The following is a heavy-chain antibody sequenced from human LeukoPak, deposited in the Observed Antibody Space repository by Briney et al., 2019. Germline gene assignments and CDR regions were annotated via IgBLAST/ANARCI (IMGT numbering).Heavy chain of an antibody. D-gene: IGHD3-22*01. Sequence: GGSLRLSCAASGFTFSSYAMHWVRQAPGKGLEWVAVISYDGSNKYYADSVKGRFTISRDNSKNTLYLQMNSLRAEDTALYYCAKDDRLAYDSSGYYYARFDYWGQGTRVTVSS. V-gene: IGHV3-30-3*01. CDR1: GFTFSSYA. CDR3: AKDDRLAYDSSGYYYARFDY. CDR2: ISYDGSNK. J-gene: IGHJ4*02.